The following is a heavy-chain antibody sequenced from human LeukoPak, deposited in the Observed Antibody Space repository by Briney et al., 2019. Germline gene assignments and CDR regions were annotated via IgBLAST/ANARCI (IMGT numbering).Heavy chain of an antibody. D-gene: IGHD6-19*01. CDR2: IYYSGST. Sequence: SETLSLTCTVSGDSMSSYYWNWIRQPPGKGLEWIGYIYYSGSTNYNPSLESRVTISVDTPKSQFSLKLTSLSAADTAVYYCARDPNSSGWYMVYWGQGTLVTVSS. CDR3: ARDPNSSGWYMVY. CDR1: GDSMSSYY. V-gene: IGHV4-59*01. J-gene: IGHJ4*02.